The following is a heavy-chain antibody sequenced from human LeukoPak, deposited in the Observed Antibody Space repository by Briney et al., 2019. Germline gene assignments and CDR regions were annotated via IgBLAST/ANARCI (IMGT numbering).Heavy chain of an antibody. D-gene: IGHD5-24*01. CDR1: GASISNTNYC. CDR3: ARFIPRWGFES. J-gene: IGHJ4*02. CDR2: IYYTRTT. Sequence: PSETLSLTCSVSGASISNTNYCWGWIRQPPGKGQEWVASIYYTRTTYHNPSLNITVTISVDTSRSPSSLKLPSVTAADTAVYYCARFIPRWGFESWGQGTLVTVSS. V-gene: IGHV4-39*01.